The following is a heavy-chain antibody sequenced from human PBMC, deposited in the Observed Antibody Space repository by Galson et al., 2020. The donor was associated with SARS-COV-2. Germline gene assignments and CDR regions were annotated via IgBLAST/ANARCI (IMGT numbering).Heavy chain of an antibody. CDR3: VRHPGLYKGWLQ. Sequence: GESLKISCQVSGFNFNNYWIGWVRQMPEKGLEWVGIILPGESDIRYSPSFQGQVTISADQSLRTAYLQWNSLKASDTAMYYCVRHPGLYKGWLQWGQGSLVTVSS. J-gene: IGHJ4*01. CDR2: ILPGESDI. CDR1: GFNFNNYW. V-gene: IGHV5-51*01. D-gene: IGHD5-12*01.